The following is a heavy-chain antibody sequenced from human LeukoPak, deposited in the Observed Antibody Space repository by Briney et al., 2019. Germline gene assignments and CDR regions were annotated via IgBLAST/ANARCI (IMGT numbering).Heavy chain of an antibody. V-gene: IGHV3-49*03. J-gene: IGHJ4*02. CDR2: IRSKAYGKTA. D-gene: IGHD1-1*01. CDR3: TRDRGAYNLYDY. CDR1: GFTFGDYA. Sequence: GGSLRLSCTVSGFTFGDYAMSWIRQAPGKGLEWVGFIRSKAYGKTADYAASVKGRFTISRDDSKAIAYLQMNSLKTEDTAVYHCTRDRGAYNLYDYWGQGTLVTVSS.